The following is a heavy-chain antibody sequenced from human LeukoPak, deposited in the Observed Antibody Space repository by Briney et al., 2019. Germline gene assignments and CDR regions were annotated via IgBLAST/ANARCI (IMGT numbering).Heavy chain of an antibody. CDR2: INPNSGGT. CDR3: ASGYCSSTSCPGGYYYYYMDV. V-gene: IGHV1-2*02. CDR1: GYTFTGYY. Sequence: GASVKVSCKASGYTFTGYYMHWVRQAPGQGLEWMGWINPNSGGTNYAQKFQGRVTMTRDTSISTAYMELSRLRSDDTAVYYCASGYCSSTSCPGGYYYYYMDVWGKGTTVTVSS. J-gene: IGHJ6*03. D-gene: IGHD2-2*03.